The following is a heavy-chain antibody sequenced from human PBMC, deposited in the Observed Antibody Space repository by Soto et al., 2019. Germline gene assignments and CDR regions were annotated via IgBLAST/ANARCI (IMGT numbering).Heavy chain of an antibody. D-gene: IGHD1-1*01. V-gene: IGHV3-7*01. Sequence: GGSLRLSCAASGFTFSTYWMSWVRQAPGKGLEWVANIKQDGSERYYVDSVKVRFTISRDNAKNSLYLQMNSLRAEDTAVYYCARDSGTSDYWGQGTLVTVSS. J-gene: IGHJ4*02. CDR1: GFTFSTYW. CDR3: ARDSGTSDY. CDR2: IKQDGSER.